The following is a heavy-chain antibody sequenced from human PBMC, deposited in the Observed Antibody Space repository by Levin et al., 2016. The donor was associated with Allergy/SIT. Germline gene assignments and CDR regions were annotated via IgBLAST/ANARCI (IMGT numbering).Heavy chain of an antibody. CDR3: ARPGYSSGWYDDAFDI. Sequence: SVKVSCKASGGTFSSYAISWVRQAPGQGLEWMGGIIPIFGTANYAQKFQGRVTITADESTSTAYMELSSLRSEDTAVYYCARPGYSSGWYDDAFDIWGQGTMVTVSS. CDR1: GGTFSSYA. CDR2: IIPIFGTA. D-gene: IGHD6-19*01. J-gene: IGHJ3*02. V-gene: IGHV1-69*13.